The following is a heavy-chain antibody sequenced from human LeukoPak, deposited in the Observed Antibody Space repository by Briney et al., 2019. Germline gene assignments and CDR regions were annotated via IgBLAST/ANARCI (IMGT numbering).Heavy chain of an antibody. V-gene: IGHV1-18*01. J-gene: IGHJ4*02. CDR3: ARDRDPRLEGFLYYFDY. Sequence: ASVKVSCKASGYTFTSYGISWVRQAPGQGLEWMGWISAYNGNTNYAQKLQGRVTMTTDTSTSTAYMELRSLRSDDTAVYYCARDRDPRLEGFLYYFDYWGQGTLVSVSS. D-gene: IGHD1-1*01. CDR2: ISAYNGNT. CDR1: GYTFTSYG.